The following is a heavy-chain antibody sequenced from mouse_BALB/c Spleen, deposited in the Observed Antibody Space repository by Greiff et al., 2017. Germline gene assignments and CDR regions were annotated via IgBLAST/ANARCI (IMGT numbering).Heavy chain of an antibody. J-gene: IGHJ4*01. V-gene: IGHV5-6-5*01. CDR1: GFTFSSYA. CDR2: ISSGGST. D-gene: IGHD2-4*01. Sequence: EVKLMESGGGLVKPGGSLKLSCAASGFTFSSYAMSWVRQTPEKRLEWVASISSGGSTYYPDSVKGRFTISRDNARNILYLQMSSLRSEDTAMYYCARGLIYYDYDAYYAMDYWGQGTSVTVSS. CDR3: ARGLIYYDYDAYYAMDY.